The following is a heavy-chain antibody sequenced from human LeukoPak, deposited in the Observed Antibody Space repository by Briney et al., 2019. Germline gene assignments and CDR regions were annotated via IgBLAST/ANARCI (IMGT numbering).Heavy chain of an antibody. J-gene: IGHJ6*02. CDR2: IYYSGST. Sequence: SETLSLTCTVSGGSISSGGYYWSWIRQHPGKGLEWIGYIYYSGSTYYNPSLKSRVTISVDTSKNQFFLKLSSVTAADTAVYYCARVSANGWPYYYYGMDVWGQGTTVTVSS. CDR1: GGSISSGGYY. D-gene: IGHD6-19*01. V-gene: IGHV4-31*03. CDR3: ARVSANGWPYYYYGMDV.